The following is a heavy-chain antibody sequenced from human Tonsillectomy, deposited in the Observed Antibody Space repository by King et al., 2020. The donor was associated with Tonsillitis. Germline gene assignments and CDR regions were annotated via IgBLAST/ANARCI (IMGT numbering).Heavy chain of an antibody. J-gene: IGHJ3*02. CDR3: ARDAYYYDSSGYPNAFDI. V-gene: IGHV4-30-4*01. Sequence: VQLQESGPGLVKPSQTLSLTCTVSGGSISSGDYYWSWIRQPPGNVLEWIGYIYYSGSTYYNPSLKSRVTISVDTSKNQFSLKLSSVTAADTAVYYCARDAYYYDSSGYPNAFDIWGQGTMVTVSS. D-gene: IGHD3-22*01. CDR1: GGSISSGDYY. CDR2: IYYSGST.